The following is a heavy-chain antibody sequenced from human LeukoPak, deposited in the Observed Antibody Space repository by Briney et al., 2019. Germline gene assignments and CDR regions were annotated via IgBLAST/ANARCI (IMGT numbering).Heavy chain of an antibody. V-gene: IGHV3-7*01. CDR2: IKHGRGEN. J-gene: IGHJ3*02. Sequence: GGSLSFYCAAAGFTISSYCLMRVRPAPGKGWEGGASIKHGRGENYYVHTMKSRFSISRDIAKNTLCLQMNRLRAEDTLGHYWAIDYADTYYDYVWGRGIDPFDIRGQGTMVTVSS. CDR3: AIDYADTYYDYVWGRGIDPFDI. CDR1: GFTISSYC. D-gene: IGHD3-16*01.